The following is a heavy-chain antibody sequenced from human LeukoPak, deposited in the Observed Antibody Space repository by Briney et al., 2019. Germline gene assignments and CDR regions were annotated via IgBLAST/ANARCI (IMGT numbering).Heavy chain of an antibody. Sequence: PSETLSLTCAVYGGSFSGYYWSWIRQPPGEGLEWIGEINHSGSTNYNPSLKSRVTISVDTSKNQFSLKLTSVTAADTAVYYCASGGYSSGSTDDYWGQGTLVTVSS. D-gene: IGHD6-19*01. CDR2: INHSGST. CDR3: ASGGYSSGSTDDY. V-gene: IGHV4-34*01. J-gene: IGHJ4*02. CDR1: GGSFSGYY.